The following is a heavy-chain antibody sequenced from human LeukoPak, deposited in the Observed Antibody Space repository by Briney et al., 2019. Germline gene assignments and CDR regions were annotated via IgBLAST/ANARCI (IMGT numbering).Heavy chain of an antibody. CDR3: ATHYDILTGYLVDY. J-gene: IGHJ4*02. V-gene: IGHV4-39*01. Sequence: SETLSLTCTVSGGSISSSSYYWGWIRQPPGKGLEWIGSIYYSGSTYYNPSLKSRVTISVDTSKNQFSLKLSSVTAADTAVYYCATHYDILTGYLVDYWGQGTLVTVSS. D-gene: IGHD3-9*01. CDR1: GGSISSSSYY. CDR2: IYYSGST.